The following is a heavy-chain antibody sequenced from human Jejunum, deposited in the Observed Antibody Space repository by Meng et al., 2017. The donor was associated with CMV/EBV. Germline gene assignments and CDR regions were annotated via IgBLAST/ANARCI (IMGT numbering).Heavy chain of an antibody. CDR2: ISYDGTNK. CDR1: GFTFSRYT. Sequence: QVQLVEPGGGVVQPGGCLRLSCAASGFTFSRYTMHWVRQAPGQGLEWLAIISYDGTNKYYADSLKGRFTISRDNSKNTAFLQMNSLRPDDTGVYYCTSDYGGFDPWGQGTLVTVSS. V-gene: IGHV3-30-3*01. D-gene: IGHD4/OR15-4a*01. J-gene: IGHJ5*02. CDR3: TSDYGGFDP.